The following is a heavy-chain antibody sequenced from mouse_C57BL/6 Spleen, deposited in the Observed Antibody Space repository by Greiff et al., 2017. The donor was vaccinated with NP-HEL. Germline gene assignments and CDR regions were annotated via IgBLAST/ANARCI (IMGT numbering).Heavy chain of an antibody. J-gene: IGHJ1*03. D-gene: IGHD1-1*01. CDR3: ARDGDYYGSLWCFDV. V-gene: IGHV5-16*01. CDR2: INYDGSST. CDR1: GFTFSDYY. Sequence: EVQLVESEGGLVQPGSSMKLSCTASGFTFSDYYMAWVRQVPEKGLEWVANINYDGSSTYYLDSLKSRFIISRDNAKNILYLQMCSLKSEDTATYYCARDGDYYGSLWCFDVWGTGTTVTVSS.